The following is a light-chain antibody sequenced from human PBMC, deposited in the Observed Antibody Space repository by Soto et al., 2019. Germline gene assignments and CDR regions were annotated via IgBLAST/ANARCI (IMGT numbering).Light chain of an antibody. CDR2: LVS. J-gene: IGLJ1*01. CDR1: TSDIGDYNY. Sequence: QSALTQPASVSGSPGQSITISCTGTTSDIGDYNYVSWYQHLPDKVPKLIISLVSNRPSGVSNRFSGSKSGNTASLTISGLQAEDEGDYYCTSWGIFGAGIKVNV. V-gene: IGLV2-14*01. CDR3: TSWGI.